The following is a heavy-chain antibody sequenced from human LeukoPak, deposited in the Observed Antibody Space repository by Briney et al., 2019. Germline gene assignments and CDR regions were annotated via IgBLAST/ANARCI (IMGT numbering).Heavy chain of an antibody. V-gene: IGHV3-53*01. CDR1: GFTVSSNY. Sequence: GGSLRLSCAASGFTVSSNYLNWVRQAPGKGLEWVSIIYTSGDTYYADSVKGRFTISRDESKNTLYLQMNSLRVEDTATYYCARSITMARVDIWGKGTMVTVSS. D-gene: IGHD3-10*01. CDR3: ARSITMARVDI. CDR2: IYTSGDT. J-gene: IGHJ3*02.